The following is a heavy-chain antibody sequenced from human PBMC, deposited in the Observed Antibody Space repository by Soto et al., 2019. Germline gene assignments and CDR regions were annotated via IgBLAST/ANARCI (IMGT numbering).Heavy chain of an antibody. J-gene: IGHJ4*02. CDR3: ARGEGGFRLGEPFDQ. V-gene: IGHV3-21*01. Sequence: EVQLVESGGGLVKPGGSLRLSCAASGFTFSTYSVNWVRQAPGKGLEWVSAITGTSSYVDYADSVKGRFTISRGNDKNSLSLQMTTLRVDDTAGYYCARGEGGFRLGEPFDQWCQGTLVTVSS. CDR1: GFTFSTYS. CDR2: ITGTSSYV. D-gene: IGHD3-16*01.